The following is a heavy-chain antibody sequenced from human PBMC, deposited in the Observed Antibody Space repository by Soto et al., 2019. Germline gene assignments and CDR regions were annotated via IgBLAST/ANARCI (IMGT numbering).Heavy chain of an antibody. Sequence: ASVKGSCKAPGYTFTSHYMHWVRQAPGQGLEWMGVVNPNGGSTDYAQKFQGIVTMTWDTATSTVYMELSSLTSDDTAVYYCARARGWFDTWGQGTLVTVSS. CDR3: ARARGWFDT. V-gene: IGHV1-46*01. CDR2: VNPNGGST. CDR1: GYTFTSHY. J-gene: IGHJ5*02. D-gene: IGHD3-10*01.